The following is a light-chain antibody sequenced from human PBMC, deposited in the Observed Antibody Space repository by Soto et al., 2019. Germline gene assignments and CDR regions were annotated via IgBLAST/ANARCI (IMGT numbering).Light chain of an antibody. CDR1: QSVRSSY. CDR3: QQYGSL. CDR2: AAS. J-gene: IGKJ5*01. Sequence: EIVLTQSPGTLSLSPGERATLSCRASQSVRSSYLAWYQQKPGQAPRLLIFAASSRATGIPDRFSGSGSGTDFILTISRLEPEDFAVSYCQQYGSLFGQGTRLEIK. V-gene: IGKV3-20*01.